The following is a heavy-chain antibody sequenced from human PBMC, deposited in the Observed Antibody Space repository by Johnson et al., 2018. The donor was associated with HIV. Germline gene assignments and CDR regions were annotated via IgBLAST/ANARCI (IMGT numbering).Heavy chain of an antibody. CDR3: AKDQWEGLRVGVDAFGS. Sequence: VQLVESVGGVVQPGRSLRLSCEASGFIFKSYAMHWVRQAPGKGLEWVSAISGSGGSTYYADSVKGRFTISRDNSKNTLFLQMNYLRAEDTAVYYCAKDQWEGLRVGVDAFGSWGQGTMVTVSS. V-gene: IGHV3-23*04. CDR1: GFIFKSYA. D-gene: IGHD1-26*01. J-gene: IGHJ3*02. CDR2: ISGSGGST.